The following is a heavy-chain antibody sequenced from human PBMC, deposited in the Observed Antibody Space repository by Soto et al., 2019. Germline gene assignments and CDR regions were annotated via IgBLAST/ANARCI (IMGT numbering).Heavy chain of an antibody. V-gene: IGHV4-30-2*01. CDR2: IYHSGST. CDR3: ARIQLWPRGPYGMDV. J-gene: IGHJ6*02. Sequence: PSETLSLTCAVSGGSISSGGYSWSWIRQPPGKGLEWIGYIYHSGSTYYNPSLKSRVTISVDRSKNQFSLKLSSVTAADTAVYYCARIQLWPRGPYGMDVWGQGTTVTVSS. CDR1: GGSISSGGYS. D-gene: IGHD5-18*01.